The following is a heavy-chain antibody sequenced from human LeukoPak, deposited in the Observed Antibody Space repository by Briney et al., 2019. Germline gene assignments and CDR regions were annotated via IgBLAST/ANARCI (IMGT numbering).Heavy chain of an antibody. D-gene: IGHD3-16*01. J-gene: IGHJ4*02. Sequence: SETLSLTCTVSGGSISSYYWNWIRQPPGKGLEWIGYIYHSGSTNFNPSLKSRVTISVDTSKNQFPLNLSSVTAADTAVYYCVRSFWGYYFDYWGQGTLVTVSS. CDR1: GGSISSYY. CDR3: VRSFWGYYFDY. V-gene: IGHV4-59*01. CDR2: IYHSGST.